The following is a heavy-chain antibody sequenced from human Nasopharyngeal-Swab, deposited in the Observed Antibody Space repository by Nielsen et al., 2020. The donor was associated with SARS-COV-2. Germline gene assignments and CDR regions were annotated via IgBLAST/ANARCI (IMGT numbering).Heavy chain of an antibody. Sequence: GESLKISCAASGFTFSDYYMSWIRQAPGKGLEWVSYVSSSGSTIYYADSVKGRFTISRDNAKNSLYLQMNSLRAEDTAVYYCARNPDAFDIWGQGTMVTVSS. V-gene: IGHV3-11*04. CDR1: GFTFSDYY. CDR3: ARNPDAFDI. J-gene: IGHJ3*02. CDR2: VSSSGSTI.